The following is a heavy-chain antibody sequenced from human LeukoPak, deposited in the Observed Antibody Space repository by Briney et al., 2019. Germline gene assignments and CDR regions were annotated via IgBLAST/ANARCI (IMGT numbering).Heavy chain of an antibody. J-gene: IGHJ4*02. CDR3: ARDVSGNYFLGTLYYFDY. Sequence: GGSLRLSCEVSGFTLDYYTLNWVRQAPGKGLELVSCISGNSGFRDYADSVRGRFTTSRDNAKNSLYLQMNSLRAEDTAVYYCARDVSGNYFLGTLYYFDYWGQGTLVTVSS. CDR1: GFTLDYYT. CDR2: ISGNSGFR. V-gene: IGHV3-21*01. D-gene: IGHD1-26*01.